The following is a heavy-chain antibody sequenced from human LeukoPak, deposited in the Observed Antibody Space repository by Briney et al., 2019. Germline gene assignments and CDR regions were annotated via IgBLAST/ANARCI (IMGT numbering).Heavy chain of an antibody. D-gene: IGHD3-22*01. CDR1: GYSFTTYD. J-gene: IGHJ4*02. V-gene: IGHV1-8*01. CDR3: ATDMIGTTDY. Sequence: ASVNVSCKASGYSFTTYDINWVRQATGQGLEWMGWMNPNSGNTGYAQRFQGRVTMTRDTSISTAYMELNSLRSEDTAVYYCATDMIGTTDYWGQGTLVTVSS. CDR2: MNPNSGNT.